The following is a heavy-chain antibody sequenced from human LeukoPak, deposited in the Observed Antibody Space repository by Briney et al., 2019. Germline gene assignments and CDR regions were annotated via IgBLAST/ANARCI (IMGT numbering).Heavy chain of an antibody. CDR2: ISSSSSYI. CDR3: ARDLRGYSGYDYPGYYFDY. J-gene: IGHJ4*02. V-gene: IGHV3-21*01. CDR1: GFTFSSYS. D-gene: IGHD5-12*01. Sequence: GGSLRLSCAASGFTFSSYSMNWVRQAPGKGLEWVSSISSSSSYIYYADSVKGRFTISRDNAKNSLYLQMNSLRAEDTAVYYCARDLRGYSGYDYPGYYFDYWGQGTQVTVSS.